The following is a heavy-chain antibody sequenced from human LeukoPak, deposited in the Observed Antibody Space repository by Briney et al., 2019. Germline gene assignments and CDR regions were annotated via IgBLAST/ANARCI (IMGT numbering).Heavy chain of an antibody. J-gene: IGHJ4*02. CDR3: ARHLGEVAPFDY. CDR1: GGSISSYY. D-gene: IGHD5-24*01. CDR2: IYYSGST. Sequence: PSETLSLTRTVSGGSISSYYWSWIRQPPGKGLEWIGYIYYSGSTNYNPSLKSRVTISVDTSKNQFSLKLSSVTAADTAVYYCARHLGEVAPFDYWGQGTLVTVSS. V-gene: IGHV4-59*08.